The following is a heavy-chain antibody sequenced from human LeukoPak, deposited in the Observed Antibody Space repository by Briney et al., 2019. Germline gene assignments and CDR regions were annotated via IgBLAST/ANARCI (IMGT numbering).Heavy chain of an antibody. CDR1: GFTVSSNY. Sequence: QAGGSLRLSCAASGFTVSSNYMSWVRQAPGKGLEWVSVIYSGGSTYYADSVKGRFTISRDNSKNTLYLQMNSLRAEDTAVYYCAKDRGYSPLGYWGQGTLVTVSS. J-gene: IGHJ4*02. V-gene: IGHV3-66*01. D-gene: IGHD5-12*01. CDR3: AKDRGYSPLGY. CDR2: IYSGGST.